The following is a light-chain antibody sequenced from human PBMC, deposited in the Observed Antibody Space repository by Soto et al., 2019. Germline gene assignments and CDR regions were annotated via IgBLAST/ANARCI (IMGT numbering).Light chain of an antibody. Sequence: DIQMTQSHATLSASVGDRVTITCRASQSISSWLAWYQQKPGKAPKLLIYGASILESGVPSRFSGSGSGTDFTLPISSLQPEDFATYYCQQSYSTPLTFGGGTKVDI. J-gene: IGKJ4*01. CDR3: QQSYSTPLT. CDR2: GAS. V-gene: IGKV1-5*01. CDR1: QSISSW.